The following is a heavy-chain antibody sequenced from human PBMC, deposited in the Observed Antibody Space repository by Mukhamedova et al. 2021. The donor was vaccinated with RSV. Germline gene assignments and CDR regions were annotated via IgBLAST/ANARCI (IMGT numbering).Heavy chain of an antibody. Sequence: VRQAPGKGLEWVSVIYSGGSTYYADSVKGRFTISRHNSKNTLYLQMNSLRAEDTAVYYCARQRVITFEGVIVNWGQGTLVTVSS. CDR3: ARQRVITFEGVIVN. V-gene: IGHV3-53*04. D-gene: IGHD3-16*02. J-gene: IGHJ4*02. CDR2: IYSGGST.